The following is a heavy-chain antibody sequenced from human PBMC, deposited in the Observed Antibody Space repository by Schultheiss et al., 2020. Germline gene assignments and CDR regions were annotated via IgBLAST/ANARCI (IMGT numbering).Heavy chain of an antibody. D-gene: IGHD6-19*01. V-gene: IGHV4-38-2*01. J-gene: IGHJ1*01. Sequence: SQTLSLTCAVSGYSISSGYYWGWIRQPPGKGLEWIGSIYHSGSTYYNPSLKSRVTISVDTSKNQFSLKLSSVTAADTAVYYCASGRGAVAHQHWGQGTLVTVSS. CDR3: ASGRGAVAHQH. CDR1: GYSISSGYY. CDR2: IYHSGST.